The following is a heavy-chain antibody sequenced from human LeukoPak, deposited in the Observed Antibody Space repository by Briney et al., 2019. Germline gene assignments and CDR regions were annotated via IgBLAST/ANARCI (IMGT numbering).Heavy chain of an antibody. CDR2: MSYDGSNK. V-gene: IGHV3-30-3*01. CDR3: AKEIVSGWYYFDY. Sequence: GGSLRLSCAASGFTFRRYAMHWVRQAPGKGLEWVAIMSYDGSNKYYADSVKGRFTISRDNSKNTLYLQMNSLRAEDTAVYYCAKEIVSGWYYFDYWGQGTLVTVS. J-gene: IGHJ4*02. D-gene: IGHD6-19*01. CDR1: GFTFRRYA.